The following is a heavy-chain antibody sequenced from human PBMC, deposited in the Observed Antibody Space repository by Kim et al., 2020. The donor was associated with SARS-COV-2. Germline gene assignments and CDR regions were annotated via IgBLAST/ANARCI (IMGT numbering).Heavy chain of an antibody. V-gene: IGHV4-31*02. D-gene: IGHD3-3*01. Sequence: PSLKSRGTISVDTSKTQFSRKLSSVTAADTAVYYCARGDTIFGVVINAFDIWGQGTMVTVSS. J-gene: IGHJ3*02. CDR3: ARGDTIFGVVINAFDI.